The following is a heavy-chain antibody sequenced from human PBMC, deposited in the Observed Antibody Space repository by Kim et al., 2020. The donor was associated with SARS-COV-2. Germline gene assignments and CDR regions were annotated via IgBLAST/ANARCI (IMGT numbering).Heavy chain of an antibody. Sequence: SETLSLTCAVYGGSFSGYYWSWIRQPPGKGLEWIGEINHSGSTNYNPSLKSRVTISVDTSKNQFSLKLSSVTAADTAVYYCARISGYSYGPAYYYYYGMDVWGQGTTVTVSS. CDR3: ARISGYSYGPAYYYYYGMDV. CDR1: GGSFSGYY. J-gene: IGHJ6*02. CDR2: INHSGST. D-gene: IGHD5-18*01. V-gene: IGHV4-34*01.